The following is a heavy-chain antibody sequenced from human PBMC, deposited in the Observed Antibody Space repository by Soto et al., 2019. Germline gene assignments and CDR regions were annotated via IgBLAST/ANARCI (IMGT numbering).Heavy chain of an antibody. CDR3: AKVKGSGSYYYGMDV. D-gene: IGHD3-10*01. CDR1: GFTFSSYA. Sequence: GGSLRLSCAASGFTFSSYAISWVRQAPGKGLEWVSAISGSGGSTYYADSVKGRFTISRDNSKNTLYLQMNSLRAEDTAVYYCAKVKGSGSYYYGMDVWGQGTTVTVSS. CDR2: ISGSGGST. V-gene: IGHV3-23*01. J-gene: IGHJ6*02.